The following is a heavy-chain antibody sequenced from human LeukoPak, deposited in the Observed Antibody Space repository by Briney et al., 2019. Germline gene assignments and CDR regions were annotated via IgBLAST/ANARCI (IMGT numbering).Heavy chain of an antibody. J-gene: IGHJ4*02. CDR3: VRGGGEQQVDY. CDR1: GYSFTSYW. CDR2: IYPGDSDT. V-gene: IGHV5-51*01. Sequence: GESLKISCKGSGYSFTSYWIGRVRQMPGKGLEGMGMIYPGDSDTRYSPSFQGQVTISADKSISTAFLQWSSLKASDTAMYYCVRGGGEQQVDYWGQGTLVTVSS. D-gene: IGHD3-10*01.